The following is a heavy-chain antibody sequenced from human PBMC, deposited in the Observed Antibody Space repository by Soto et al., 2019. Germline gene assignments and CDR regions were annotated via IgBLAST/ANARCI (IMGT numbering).Heavy chain of an antibody. D-gene: IGHD3-3*02. Sequence: PGESLKISCKGVGYKFGSAWIGWVRQMPGKGMEWMVIMTPGTSNIRSSPSCRGHVTISADEAVSTAYLQWSSLKASDTAMYYCARQLSHICDSWGQGTLVTVSS. V-gene: IGHV5-51*01. CDR3: ARQLSHICDS. CDR2: MTPGTSNI. J-gene: IGHJ4*02. CDR1: GYKFGSAW.